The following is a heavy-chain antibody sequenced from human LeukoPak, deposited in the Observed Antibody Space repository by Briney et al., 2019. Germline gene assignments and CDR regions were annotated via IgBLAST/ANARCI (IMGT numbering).Heavy chain of an antibody. CDR1: GFTFSSYE. CDR3: ASLASGIFSYYYYMDV. Sequence: TGGSLRLSCAASGFTFSSYEMNWVRQAPGKGLEWVSYISSSGSTIYYADSVKGRFTISRDNAKNSLYLQMNSLRAEDTAVYYCASLASGIFSYYYYMDVWGKGTTVTVSS. J-gene: IGHJ6*03. V-gene: IGHV3-48*03. CDR2: ISSSGSTI. D-gene: IGHD2/OR15-2a*01.